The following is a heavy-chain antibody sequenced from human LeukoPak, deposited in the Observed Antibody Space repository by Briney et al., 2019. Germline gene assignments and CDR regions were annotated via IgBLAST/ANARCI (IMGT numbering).Heavy chain of an antibody. CDR2: NNHSGST. CDR1: GXSFSGYY. D-gene: IGHD2-15*01. Sequence: SETLSLTCAVYGXSFSGYYWSWIRQPPGKGLEWFGENNHSGSTNYNPSLKSRVTISVDTSEKQFSLTQISVTAADTALYYCARGSLLGYCSGGSCYSSLSRNYYFDYWGQGTLVTVSS. CDR3: ARGSLLGYCSGGSCYSSLSRNYYFDY. V-gene: IGHV4-34*01. J-gene: IGHJ4*02.